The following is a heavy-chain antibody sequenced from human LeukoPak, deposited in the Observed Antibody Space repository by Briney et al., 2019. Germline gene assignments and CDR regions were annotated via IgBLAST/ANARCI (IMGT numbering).Heavy chain of an antibody. D-gene: IGHD3-22*01. CDR2: IYYSGGT. J-gene: IGHJ5*02. CDR1: GGSIIGSTQY. CDR3: ARVWRTLITSGYPYWFDP. Sequence: SETPSLTCTVSGGSIIGSTQYWGWIRQPPGKGLEWIGSIYYSGGTFYNPSLKSRVTISVDTSKNQFSLKLSSVTAADTAVYYCARVWRTLITSGYPYWFDPWGQGTPVTVSS. V-gene: IGHV4-39*07.